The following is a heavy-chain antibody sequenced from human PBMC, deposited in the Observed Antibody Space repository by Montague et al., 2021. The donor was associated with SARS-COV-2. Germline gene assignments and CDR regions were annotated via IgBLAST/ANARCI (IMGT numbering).Heavy chain of an antibody. CDR1: DGSVSAYF. Sequence: SETLSLTCDFSDGSVSAYFWSWVRQLPGKGLEWIGQVDRSGTAHYSPSLQSRLTLSVDTSNNQVSLNLTPVTAADTAVYYCARGEEEMATIVDEYFDYWGQGTLVTVSS. V-gene: IGHV4-34*01. D-gene: IGHD5-24*01. J-gene: IGHJ4*02. CDR2: VDRSGTA. CDR3: ARGEEEMATIVDEYFDY.